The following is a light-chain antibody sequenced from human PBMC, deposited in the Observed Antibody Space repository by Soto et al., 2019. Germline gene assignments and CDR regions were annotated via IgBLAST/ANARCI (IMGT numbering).Light chain of an antibody. CDR1: SSNIGAEYD. Sequence: QSVLTQPPSVSGAPGQRVAISCTGSSSNIGAEYDVHWYQQLPGTAPKRLIYGDNNRPSGVPDRFSGSKSGTSASLAITGLQPEDEADYYCSSYTNINTRACVFGTGTKVTVL. J-gene: IGLJ1*01. CDR2: GDN. V-gene: IGLV1-40*01. CDR3: SSYTNINTRACV.